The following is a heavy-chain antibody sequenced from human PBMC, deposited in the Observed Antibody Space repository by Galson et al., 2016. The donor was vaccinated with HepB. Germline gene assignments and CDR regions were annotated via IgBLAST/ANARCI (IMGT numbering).Heavy chain of an antibody. V-gene: IGHV3-74*01. Sequence: SLRLSCAASGFTFSXXXMHXXXQAXXXGLXXVSXXXSDXXXTXXXDSXKGRFTISXXNGKNXLHLQXKSLRAEDTALYYCXRDKYYDGSXFSPWXRATLVXVS. CDR1: GFTFSXXX. CDR2: XXSDXXXT. J-gene: IGHJ4*02. CDR3: XRDKYYDGSXFSP. D-gene: IGHD3-22*01.